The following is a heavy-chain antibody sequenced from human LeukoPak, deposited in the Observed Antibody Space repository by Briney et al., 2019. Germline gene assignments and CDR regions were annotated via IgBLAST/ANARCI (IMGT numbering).Heavy chain of an antibody. J-gene: IGHJ3*02. CDR3: ARSDDSSGYYYRSVVSGAFDI. D-gene: IGHD3-22*01. V-gene: IGHV3-11*04. CDR2: ISSSGYTI. CDR1: GFTFSDYY. Sequence: GGSLRLSCAASGFTFSDYYMSWIRQAPGKGLEWVSYISSSGYTIYYADSVKGRFTLSRDNAKNSLYLQMNSLRDEDTSVYYCARSDDSSGYYYRSVVSGAFDIWGQGTMVTVSS.